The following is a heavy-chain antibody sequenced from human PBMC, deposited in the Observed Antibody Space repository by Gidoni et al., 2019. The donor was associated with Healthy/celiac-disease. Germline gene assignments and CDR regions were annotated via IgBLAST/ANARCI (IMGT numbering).Heavy chain of an antibody. CDR2: IYCSGST. CDR3: ARGLGRYFDWLNIDY. D-gene: IGHD3-9*01. CDR1: GGSISSYY. J-gene: IGHJ4*02. Sequence: QVQLQESGPGLVKPSETLSLTCTVSGGSISSYYWSWIRQPPGKGLEWIGYIYCSGSTNYNPSLKSRVTISVDTSKNQFSLKLSSVTAADTAVYYCARGLGRYFDWLNIDYWGQGTLVTVSS. V-gene: IGHV4-59*01.